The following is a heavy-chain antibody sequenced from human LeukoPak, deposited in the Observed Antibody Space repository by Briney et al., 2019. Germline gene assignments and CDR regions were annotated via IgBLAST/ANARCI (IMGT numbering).Heavy chain of an antibody. V-gene: IGHV4-34*01. CDR1: GGSFSGYY. Sequence: SETLSLTCAVYGGSFSGYYWSWIRQPPGKGLEWIGEINHSGSTNYNPSLTSRGTISVDTSKNQFSLKLSSVTAADTAVYYCARGPPYYDILTGSDYWGEGTLVTVSS. CDR2: INHSGST. J-gene: IGHJ4*02. D-gene: IGHD3-9*01. CDR3: ARGPPYYDILTGSDY.